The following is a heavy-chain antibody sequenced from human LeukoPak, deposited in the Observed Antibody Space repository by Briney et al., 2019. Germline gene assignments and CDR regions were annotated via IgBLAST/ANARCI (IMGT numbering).Heavy chain of an antibody. J-gene: IGHJ3*02. Sequence: PGGSLRLSCAASGFTFSSYWMSWVRQAPGKGLEWVANIKQDGSEKYYVDSVKGRFTIPRDNAKNSLYLQMNSQRAEDTAVYYCARDETTADSDAFHIWGQGTMVTVSS. CDR2: IKQDGSEK. CDR1: GFTFSSYW. D-gene: IGHD4-17*01. V-gene: IGHV3-7*01. CDR3: ARDETTADSDAFHI.